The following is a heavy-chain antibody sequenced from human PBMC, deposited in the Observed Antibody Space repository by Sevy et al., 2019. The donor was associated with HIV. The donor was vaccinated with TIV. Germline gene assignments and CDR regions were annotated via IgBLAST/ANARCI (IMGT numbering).Heavy chain of an antibody. J-gene: IGHJ4*01. D-gene: IGHD2-15*01. CDR2: IKSDGSDK. CDR1: GFTFSIYY. Sequence: GGSLRLSCAASGFTFSIYYMTWARQAPGKGLEWVANIKSDGSDKYYVDSVKGRFTISRDNAKNSLYLQMNSLTAEDTAAYYCARYGGYIDHWGHRTLVTVSS. V-gene: IGHV3-7*01. CDR3: ARYGGYIDH.